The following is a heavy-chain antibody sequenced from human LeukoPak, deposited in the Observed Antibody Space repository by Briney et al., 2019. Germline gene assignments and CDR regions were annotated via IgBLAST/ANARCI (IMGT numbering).Heavy chain of an antibody. V-gene: IGHV4-59*11. CDR3: ARVDRAGGPYYYYYMDV. CDR1: GDYINSHY. J-gene: IGHJ6*03. CDR2: IYYSGST. Sequence: SETLSLTCSVSGDYINSHYWSWIRQPPGKGLEWIGYIYYSGSTNYNPSLKSRVTISVDTSKNQFSLKLSSVTAADTAVYYCARVDRAGGPYYYYYMDVWGKGTTVTVSS. D-gene: IGHD3-16*01.